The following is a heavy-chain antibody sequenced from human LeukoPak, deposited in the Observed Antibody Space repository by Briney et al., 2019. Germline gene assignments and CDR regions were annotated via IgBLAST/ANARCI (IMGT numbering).Heavy chain of an antibody. Sequence: GASVKVSCRASGYRFTDYYMHWVRQAPGQGLEWMGWINPNSGGTNYAQKFQSRVIMTRDTSISTAYMELSGLKSDDTAVYYCARDSNYHILTASAFDILGQGTMITVSS. CDR2: INPNSGGT. V-gene: IGHV1-2*02. D-gene: IGHD3-9*01. CDR1: GYRFTDYY. J-gene: IGHJ3*02. CDR3: ARDSNYHILTASAFDI.